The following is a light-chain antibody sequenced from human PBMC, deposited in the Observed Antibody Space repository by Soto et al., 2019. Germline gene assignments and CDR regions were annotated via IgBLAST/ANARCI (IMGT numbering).Light chain of an antibody. CDR2: DVS. V-gene: IGLV2-14*03. Sequence: QSVLTQPASVSGSPGQSITISCTGTSSDVGGYNYVSWYQHHPGKAPKVMIYDVSNRPSGVSNRFSGSKSGNTASLTISGLQAEDQADYYCTSYTSGSPLYVFGTGPKVXVL. CDR1: SSDVGGYNY. J-gene: IGLJ1*01. CDR3: TSYTSGSPLYV.